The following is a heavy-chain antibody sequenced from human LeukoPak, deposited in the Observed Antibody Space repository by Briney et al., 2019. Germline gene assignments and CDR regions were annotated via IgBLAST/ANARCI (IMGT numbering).Heavy chain of an antibody. Sequence: PGGSLRLSCAASGFTFSSYDMHWVRQATGKGVEWVSAIDTAGDTYYPGSVKGRFTISRENARNSLYLQMNSLRAEDTAVYYCAKDRIGNSYFDYWGQGTLVTVSS. CDR1: GFTFSSYD. D-gene: IGHD1-1*01. V-gene: IGHV3-13*01. J-gene: IGHJ4*02. CDR2: IDTAGDT. CDR3: AKDRIGNSYFDY.